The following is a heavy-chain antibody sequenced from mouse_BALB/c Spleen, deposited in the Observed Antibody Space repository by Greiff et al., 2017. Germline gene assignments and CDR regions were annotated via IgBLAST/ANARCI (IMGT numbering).Heavy chain of an antibody. D-gene: IGHD1-2*01. CDR2: IWTGGGT. Sequence: QVQLKESGPGLVAPSQSLSITCTVSGFSLTSYDISWIRQPPGKGLEWLGVIWTGGGTNYNSAFMSRLSISKDNSKSQVFLKMNSLQTDDTAIYYCVRLTANGGYFDYWGQGTTLTVSS. V-gene: IGHV2-9-2*01. CDR1: GFSLTSYD. J-gene: IGHJ2*01. CDR3: VRLTANGGYFDY.